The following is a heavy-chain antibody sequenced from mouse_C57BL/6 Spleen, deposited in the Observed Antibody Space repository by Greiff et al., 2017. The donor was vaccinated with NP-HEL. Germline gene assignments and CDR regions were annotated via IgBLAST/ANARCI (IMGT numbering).Heavy chain of an antibody. CDR3: ARDRKDGYFDV. J-gene: IGHJ1*03. Sequence: DVKLVESGGGLVKPGGSLKLSCAASGFTFSSYAMSWVRQTPEKRLEWVATISDGGSYTYYPDNVKGRFTISRDNAKNNLYLQMSHLKSEDTAMYYCARDRKDGYFDVWGTGTTVTVSS. CDR1: GFTFSSYA. CDR2: ISDGGSYT. V-gene: IGHV5-4*01.